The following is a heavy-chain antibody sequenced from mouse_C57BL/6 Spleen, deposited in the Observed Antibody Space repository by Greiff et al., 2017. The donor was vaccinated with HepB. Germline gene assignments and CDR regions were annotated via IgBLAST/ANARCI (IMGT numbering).Heavy chain of an antibody. CDR2: IDPETGGT. D-gene: IGHD2-1*01. CDR1: GYTFTDYE. J-gene: IGHJ2*01. Sequence: QVQLQQPGAELVRPGASVTLSCKASGYTFTDYEMHWVKQTPVHGLEWIGAIDPETGGTAYNQKLKGKVRLTADKSSSTAYMELRSLTSEDSAVLYCTRNGNYGYFDYWGQGTTLTVSS. CDR3: TRNGNYGYFDY. V-gene: IGHV1-15*01.